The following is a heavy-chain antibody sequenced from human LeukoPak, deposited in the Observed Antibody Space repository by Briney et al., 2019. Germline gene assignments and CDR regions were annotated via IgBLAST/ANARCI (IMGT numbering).Heavy chain of an antibody. CDR1: GGSISSSNW. Sequence: SGTLSLTCAVSGGSISSSNWWSWVRQPPGKGLEWIGEIYHSGSTNYNPSLKSRVTISVDTSKNQFSLKLSSVTAADTAVYYCARHSGGTYYVNFDPWGQGTLVTVSS. V-gene: IGHV4-4*02. CDR3: ARHSGGTYYVNFDP. D-gene: IGHD1-26*01. J-gene: IGHJ5*02. CDR2: IYHSGST.